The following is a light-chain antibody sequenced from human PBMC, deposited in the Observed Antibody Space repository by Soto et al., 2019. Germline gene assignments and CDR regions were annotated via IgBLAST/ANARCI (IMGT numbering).Light chain of an antibody. CDR3: HQVNSYPFT. CDR2: GAF. J-gene: IGKJ4*01. V-gene: IGKV1-9*01. CDR1: QGISNN. Sequence: IQLTQSPSSLSASVGDRVTITCRASQGISNNLAWYQQKPVKAPKLLIYGAFTFQSGVPSRFSGSGSGTDFTLTISSLQAEDFATYHCHQVNSYPFTFGGGTKVEIK.